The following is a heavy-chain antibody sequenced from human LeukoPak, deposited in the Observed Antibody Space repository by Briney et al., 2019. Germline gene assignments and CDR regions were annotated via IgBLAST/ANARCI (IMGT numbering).Heavy chain of an antibody. D-gene: IGHD3-10*01. CDR3: AREMQDKSLQWIGELKKYYYYYMDV. CDR1: GYSISSGYY. J-gene: IGHJ6*03. Sequence: SETLSLTCTVSGYSISSGYYWGWIRQPPGKGLEWIGSIYHSGSTYYNPSLKSRVTISVDTSKNQFSLKLSSVTAADTAVYYCAREMQDKSLQWIGELKKYYYYYMDVWGKGTTVIVSS. V-gene: IGHV4-38-2*02. CDR2: IYHSGST.